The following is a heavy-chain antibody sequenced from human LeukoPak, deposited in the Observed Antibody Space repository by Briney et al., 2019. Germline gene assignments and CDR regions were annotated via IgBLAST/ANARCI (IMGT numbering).Heavy chain of an antibody. J-gene: IGHJ4*02. CDR2: INHSGST. V-gene: IGHV4-34*01. Sequence: SETLSLTCAVYGGSFSGYYWSWIRQPPGKGLEWIGEINHSGSTNYNPSLKSRVTISVDTSKNQFSLKLSSVTAADTAVYYRALRVGGITGTIDYWGQGTLVTVSS. D-gene: IGHD1-20*01. CDR1: GGSFSGYY. CDR3: ALRVGGITGTIDY.